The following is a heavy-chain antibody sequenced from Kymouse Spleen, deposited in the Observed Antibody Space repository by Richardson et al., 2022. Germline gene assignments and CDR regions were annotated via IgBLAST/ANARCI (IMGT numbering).Heavy chain of an antibody. CDR2: ISWNSGSI. D-gene: IGHD1-7*01. CDR3: AKDITGTTGSYYYYYGMDV. Sequence: EVQLVESGGGLVQPGRSLRLSCAASGFTFDDYAMHWVRQAPGKGLEWVSGISWNSGSIGYADSVKGRFTISRDNAKNSLYLQMNSLRAEDTALYYCAKDITGTTGSYYYYYGMDVWGQGTTVTVSS. J-gene: IGHJ6*02. CDR1: GFTFDDYA. V-gene: IGHV3-9*01.